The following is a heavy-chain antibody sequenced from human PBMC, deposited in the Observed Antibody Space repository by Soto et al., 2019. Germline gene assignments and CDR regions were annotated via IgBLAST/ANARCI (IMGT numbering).Heavy chain of an antibody. CDR1: GFTFSSSE. J-gene: IGHJ4*02. CDR2: ISGSGGST. D-gene: IGHD3-22*01. Sequence: GGSLRLSCAASGFTFSSSEMYWVRQAPGKGLEWVSAISGSGGSTYYADSVKGRFTISRDNSKNTLYLQMNSLRAEDTAVYYCAKVYYDSSGYLFDYWGQGTLVTVSS. V-gene: IGHV3-23*01. CDR3: AKVYYDSSGYLFDY.